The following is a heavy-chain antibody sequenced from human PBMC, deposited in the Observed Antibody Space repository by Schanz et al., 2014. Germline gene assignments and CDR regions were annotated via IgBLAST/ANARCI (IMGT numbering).Heavy chain of an antibody. V-gene: IGHV3-53*01. D-gene: IGHD1-1*01. CDR2: IASGGSHT. CDR1: GFTVNTNY. Sequence: DVQLVESGGGLIQPGGSLRLSCAVSGFTVNTNYMSWVRQAPGKGLEWVSTIASGGSHTFYADSVKGRFTISRDNSKNTLYLQMNSLRDEDTAMYYCARRVPYSFGLDVWGQGATVTVSS. J-gene: IGHJ6*02. CDR3: ARRVPYSFGLDV.